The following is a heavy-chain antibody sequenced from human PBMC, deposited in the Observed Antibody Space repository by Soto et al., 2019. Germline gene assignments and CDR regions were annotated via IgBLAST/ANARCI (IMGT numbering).Heavy chain of an antibody. J-gene: IGHJ4*02. Sequence: QVHLVKSGGGVVQPGRSLRLSCAASGFTFGSHGMHWVRQAPGKGLEWVAVIWYDGSNKYYADSVRGRFTISRDNSKNTLYLQMNSLRAEDTAVYYCVRDNWGSGGFFDYWGQGTLVTVSS. V-gene: IGHV3-33*01. D-gene: IGHD7-27*01. CDR2: IWYDGSNK. CDR1: GFTFGSHG. CDR3: VRDNWGSGGFFDY.